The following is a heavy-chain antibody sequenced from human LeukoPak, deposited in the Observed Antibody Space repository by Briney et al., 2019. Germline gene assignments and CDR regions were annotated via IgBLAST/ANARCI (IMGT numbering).Heavy chain of an antibody. D-gene: IGHD3-9*01. CDR1: GYTFTSYG. J-gene: IGHJ5*02. CDR2: ISAYSINT. Sequence: GSVRVSCMASGYTFTSYGISWVRQAPGQGLEWVGWISAYSINTNYAQTLKGRVTITTDTSTSTAYMELRSLRADDTAVFYCSRDPASDILTGNYGTQSEMYHFDPWGPGTLVTGSS. V-gene: IGHV1-18*01. CDR3: SRDPASDILTGNYGTQSEMYHFDP.